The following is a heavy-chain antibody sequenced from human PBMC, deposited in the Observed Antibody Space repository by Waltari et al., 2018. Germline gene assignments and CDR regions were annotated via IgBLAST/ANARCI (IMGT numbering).Heavy chain of an antibody. D-gene: IGHD3-9*01. CDR1: GGSISIGGYS. Sequence: QLQLQESGSGLVKPSQTLSLTCAVSGGSISIGGYSWSWIRQPPGKGLEWIGYIYHSGSTYYNPSLKSRVTISVDRSKNQFSLKLSSVTAADTAVYYCARGAPHYDILTGYQFDYWGQGTLVTVSS. CDR2: IYHSGST. CDR3: ARGAPHYDILTGYQFDY. V-gene: IGHV4-30-2*01. J-gene: IGHJ4*02.